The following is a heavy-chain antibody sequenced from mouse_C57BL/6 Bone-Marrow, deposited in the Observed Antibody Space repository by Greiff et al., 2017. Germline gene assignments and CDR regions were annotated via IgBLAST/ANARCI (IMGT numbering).Heavy chain of an antibody. CDR1: GYTFTSYW. V-gene: IGHV1-5*01. CDR2: IYPGNSDT. J-gene: IGHJ3*01. Sequence: VQLKESGTVLARPGASVKMSCKTSGYTFTSYWMHWVKQRPGQGLEWIWAIYPGNSDTSYNQKFKGKAKLTAVTSASTAYMELSSLTNEDSAVYYCTRCDYDVAWFAYWGQGTLVTVSA. D-gene: IGHD2-4*01. CDR3: TRCDYDVAWFAY.